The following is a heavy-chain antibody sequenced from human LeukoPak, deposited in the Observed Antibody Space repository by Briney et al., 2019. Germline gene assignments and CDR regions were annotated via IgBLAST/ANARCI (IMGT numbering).Heavy chain of an antibody. CDR1: YGSFSGYY. V-gene: IGHV4-34*01. CDR3: ARHGLVAALHAFDI. J-gene: IGHJ3*02. CDR2: INHNGNT. D-gene: IGHD6-6*01. Sequence: SETLSLTCTVFYGSFSGYYWSWLRQPPGKGLEWSGEINHNGNTNYNPSLKSRVTISVDTSKEQFSLKLSSVIAADTAVYYCARHGLVAALHAFDIWGQGTMVTVSS.